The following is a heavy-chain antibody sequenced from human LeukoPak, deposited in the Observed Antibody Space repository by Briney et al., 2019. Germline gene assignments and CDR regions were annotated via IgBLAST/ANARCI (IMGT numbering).Heavy chain of an antibody. Sequence: SQTLSLTCTVSGGSISSGSYYWSWIRQPAGKGLEWIGRIYTSGSTNYNPSLKSRVTISVDTSKNQFSLKLSSVTAAGTAVYYCAREWRDGYNHPMYYFDYWGQGTLVTVSS. V-gene: IGHV4-61*02. D-gene: IGHD5-24*01. CDR2: IYTSGST. CDR1: GGSISSGSYY. CDR3: AREWRDGYNHPMYYFDY. J-gene: IGHJ4*02.